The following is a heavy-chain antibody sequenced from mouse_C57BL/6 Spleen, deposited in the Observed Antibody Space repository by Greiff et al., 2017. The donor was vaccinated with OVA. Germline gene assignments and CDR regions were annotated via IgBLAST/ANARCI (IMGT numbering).Heavy chain of an antibody. D-gene: IGHD1-1*01. CDR1: GYAFSSSW. V-gene: IGHV1-82*01. J-gene: IGHJ2*01. CDR2: IYPGDGDT. Sequence: QVQLQQSGPELVKPGASVKISCKASGYAFSSSWMNWVKQRPGKGLEWIGRIYPGDGDTNYNGKFKGKATLTADKSSSTAYMQLSSLTSEDSAVYFCARSAYYYYGSSYGFDYWGQGTTLTVSS. CDR3: ARSAYYYYGSSYGFDY.